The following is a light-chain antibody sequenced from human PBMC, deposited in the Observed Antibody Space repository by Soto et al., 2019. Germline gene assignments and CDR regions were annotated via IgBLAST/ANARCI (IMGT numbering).Light chain of an antibody. CDR2: EGT. CDR3: CSYAGFSTLV. V-gene: IGLV2-23*01. Sequence: QSALTQPASVSGSPGQSVTISCTGSSSDVGTYDLVSWYQQHPGKAPKILIYEGTKRPSGVSNRFSGSKSGNTASLTISGLQAEDEADYLCCSYAGFSTLVFGGGTKVTVL. J-gene: IGLJ3*02. CDR1: SSDVGTYDL.